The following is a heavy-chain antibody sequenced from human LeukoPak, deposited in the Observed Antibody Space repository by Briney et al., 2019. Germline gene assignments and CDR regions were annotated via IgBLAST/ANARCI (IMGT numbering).Heavy chain of an antibody. V-gene: IGHV4-59*01. CDR2: IYYSGST. CDR1: GGSISSFY. CDR3: ARGQYGYGYSSDYYYYYMDV. D-gene: IGHD5-18*01. Sequence: SETLSLTCTVSGGSISSFYWSWIRQPPGKGLEWIAYIYYSGSTNYNPSLKSRVTISVDTSKNQFSLKLSSVTAADTAVYYCARGQYGYGYSSDYYYYYMDVWGKGTTVTISS. J-gene: IGHJ6*03.